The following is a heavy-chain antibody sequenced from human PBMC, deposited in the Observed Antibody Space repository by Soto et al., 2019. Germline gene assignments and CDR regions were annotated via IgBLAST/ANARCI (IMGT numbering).Heavy chain of an antibody. CDR1: GYTFTSYD. CDR3: ARGLLLWFGELLYGGDDAFDI. J-gene: IGHJ3*02. Sequence: VASVKVSCKASGYTFTSYDINWVRQATGQGLEWMGWMNPNSGNTGYAQKFQGRVTMTRNTSISTAYMELSSLRSEGTAVYYCARGLLLWFGELLYGGDDAFDIWGQGTMVTVSS. V-gene: IGHV1-8*01. CDR2: MNPNSGNT. D-gene: IGHD3-10*01.